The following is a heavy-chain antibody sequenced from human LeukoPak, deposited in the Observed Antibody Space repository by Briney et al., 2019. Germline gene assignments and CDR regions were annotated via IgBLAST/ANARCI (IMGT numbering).Heavy chain of an antibody. CDR1: GGSMNGYY. D-gene: IGHD4-17*01. Sequence: SETLSLTCTVSGGSMNGYYRSWIRQPPGKGLEWIGYIYYSGSTNYNPSLKSQVTISVDTSKNQFSLKLTSVTAADTAVYYCARGIMTTVPTLDYWGQGALVTVSS. V-gene: IGHV4-59*01. J-gene: IGHJ4*02. CDR2: IYYSGST. CDR3: ARGIMTTVPTLDY.